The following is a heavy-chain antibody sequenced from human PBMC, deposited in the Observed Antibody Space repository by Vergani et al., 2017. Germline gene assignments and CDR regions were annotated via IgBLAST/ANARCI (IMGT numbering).Heavy chain of an antibody. Sequence: EVQLVESGGGLVQPGGSLRLSCAASGFTFSSYWMSWVRQAPGKGLEWVANIKQDGSEKYYVDSVKGRFTISRDNAKNSLYLQMNSLSAEDTAVYYCARDRSKYDFWSGYSGYWGQGTLVTVSS. CDR1: GFTFSSYW. CDR2: IKQDGSEK. J-gene: IGHJ4*02. V-gene: IGHV3-7*01. CDR3: ARDRSKYDFWSGYSGY. D-gene: IGHD3-3*01.